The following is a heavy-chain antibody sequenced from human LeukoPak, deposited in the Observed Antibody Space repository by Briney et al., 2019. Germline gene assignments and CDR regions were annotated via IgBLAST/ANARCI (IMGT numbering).Heavy chain of an antibody. CDR2: ISGSGIST. CDR3: AKDQHGYDKPIDY. CDR1: GFTFNIFA. Sequence: GGSLRLSCAASGFTFNIFAMNWVRQASGRGLEWVSTISGSGISTYYADSVKGRFTISRDNSKNTLYLQINSLRDEDTAVYFSAKDQHGYDKPIDYWGQGTLVTVSS. V-gene: IGHV3-23*01. J-gene: IGHJ4*02. D-gene: IGHD5-12*01.